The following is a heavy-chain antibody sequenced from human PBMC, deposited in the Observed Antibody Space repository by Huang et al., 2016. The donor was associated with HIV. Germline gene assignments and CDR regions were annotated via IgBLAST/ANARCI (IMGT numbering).Heavy chain of an antibody. CDR1: VLILESYN. CDR2: ISTSRSFI. CDR3: ARDRGQQLSPFDS. Sequence: EVQLVESGGGLVKPGGSLRLCCVASVLILESYNMYCVRQTPGKGVQWVSSISTSRSFIDYAYSVKGRFSISRDNAKNSLYLQMNNLRGEDTAVYYCARDRGQQLSPFDSWGQGTLVTVSS. J-gene: IGHJ4*02. V-gene: IGHV3-21*01. D-gene: IGHD6-13*01.